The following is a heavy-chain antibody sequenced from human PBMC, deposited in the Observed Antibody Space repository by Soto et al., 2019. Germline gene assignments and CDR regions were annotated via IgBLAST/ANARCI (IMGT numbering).Heavy chain of an antibody. Sequence: QVQLQESGPGLVKPSQTLSLTCTVSGGSISSGGYYWSWIRQHPGKGLEWIGYIYYSGSTYYNPSLKSRVTISVDTSKNQCSLKLSSVTAADTAVYYCARGHYDFWSGLPWYFDYWGQGTLVTVSS. J-gene: IGHJ4*02. CDR3: ARGHYDFWSGLPWYFDY. CDR1: GGSISSGGYY. V-gene: IGHV4-31*03. CDR2: IYYSGST. D-gene: IGHD3-3*01.